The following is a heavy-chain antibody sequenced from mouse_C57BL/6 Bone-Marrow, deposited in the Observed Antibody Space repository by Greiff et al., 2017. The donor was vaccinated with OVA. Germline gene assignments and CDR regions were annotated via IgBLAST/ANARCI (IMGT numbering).Heavy chain of an antibody. CDR2: IWGVGST. J-gene: IGHJ4*01. V-gene: IGHV2-6*01. Sequence: VMLVESGPGLVAPSQSLSITCTVSGFSLTSYGVDWVRQSPGKGLEWLGVIWGVGSTNYNSALKSRLSISKDNSKSQVFLKMNSLQTDDTAMYYCARSIYYYGSSYYPVYAMDYWGQGTSVTVSS. CDR3: ARSIYYYGSSYYPVYAMDY. D-gene: IGHD1-1*01. CDR1: GFSLTSYG.